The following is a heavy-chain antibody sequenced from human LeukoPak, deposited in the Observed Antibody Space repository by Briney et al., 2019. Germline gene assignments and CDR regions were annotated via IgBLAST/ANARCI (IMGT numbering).Heavy chain of an antibody. D-gene: IGHD6-25*01. CDR1: GYTFTGYY. CDR3: ARDQGPGSTDY. V-gene: IGHV1-2*02. J-gene: IGHJ4*02. Sequence: ASVKVSCKASGYTFTGYYMHWVRQAPGQGLEWMGWINPNSGGTNYAQKLQGSVTMTTDTSTSTAYMELRSLRSDDTAVYYCARDQGPGSTDYWGQGTLVTVSS. CDR2: INPNSGGT.